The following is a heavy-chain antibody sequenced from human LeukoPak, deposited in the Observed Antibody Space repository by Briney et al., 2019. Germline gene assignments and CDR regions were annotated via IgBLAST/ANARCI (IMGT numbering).Heavy chain of an antibody. V-gene: IGHV3-21*01. CDR3: VKEATGHFDS. D-gene: IGHD1-26*01. J-gene: IGHJ4*02. CDR1: RFPFSSYT. Sequence: GGSLRLSCAASRFPFSSYTMNWVRQAPGKGLEWVSSISSSSHYIYFADSVKGRFTISRDNAKNSLFLQMNSLRAEDTAVYYCVKEATGHFDSWGQGTLVPVSS. CDR2: ISSSSHYI.